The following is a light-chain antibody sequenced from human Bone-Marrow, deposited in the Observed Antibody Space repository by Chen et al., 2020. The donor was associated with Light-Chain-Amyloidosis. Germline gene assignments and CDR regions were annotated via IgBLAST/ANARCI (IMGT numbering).Light chain of an antibody. CDR2: EAD. Sequence: NFMLTQPHSVSAPPGQTGLISCTPRRGSIATNYVQWYQQRPGSSPTTVIYEADQRPSGVPDRFSGSIDRSSNSASLTISGLKTEDEADYYCQSYQGSSQGVFGGGTKLTVL. CDR3: QSYQGSSQGV. CDR1: RGSIATNY. V-gene: IGLV6-57*01. J-gene: IGLJ3*02.